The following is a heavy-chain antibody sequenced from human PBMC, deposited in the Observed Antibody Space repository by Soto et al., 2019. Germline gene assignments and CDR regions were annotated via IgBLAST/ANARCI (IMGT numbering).Heavy chain of an antibody. J-gene: IGHJ4*02. Sequence: SETQSLTCAVSGGSISSGGYSWSWIRQPPGKGLEWIGYIYHSGSTYYNPSLKSRVTISVDTSKNQFSLKLSSVTAADTAVYYCARRYSSSLDFWGQGTLVTVSS. CDR3: ARRYSSSLDF. D-gene: IGHD6-13*01. CDR2: IYHSGST. CDR1: GGSISSGGYS. V-gene: IGHV4-30-2*01.